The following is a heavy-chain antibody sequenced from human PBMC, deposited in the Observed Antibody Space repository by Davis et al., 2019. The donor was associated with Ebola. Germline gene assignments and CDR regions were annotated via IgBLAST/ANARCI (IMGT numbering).Heavy chain of an antibody. CDR1: GFTFSSYW. D-gene: IGHD3-22*01. J-gene: IGHJ4*02. Sequence: GESLKISCAASGFTFSSYWMHWVRQAPGKGLVWVSRINSDGSSTSYADSVKGRFPISRDNAKNTLYLQMNSLGAEDTAVYYCASPGLDSSGYYWPFGDYWGQGTLVTVSS. V-gene: IGHV3-74*01. CDR2: INSDGSST. CDR3: ASPGLDSSGYYWPFGDY.